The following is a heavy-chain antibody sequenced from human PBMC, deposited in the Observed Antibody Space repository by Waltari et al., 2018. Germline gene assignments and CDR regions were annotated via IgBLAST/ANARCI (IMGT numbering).Heavy chain of an antibody. CDR2: ISWNSGSR. CDR1: GFTFDDYA. J-gene: IGHJ4*02. Sequence: EVQLVESGGGLVQPGRSLRLSCAASGFTFDDYAMPWVRQAPGKGLECVSGISWNSGSRGYTDSVKGRFTISRDNAKNSLYLQMNSLRAEDTALYYCAKDISRYDSSGYYFDYWGQRTLVTFTT. D-gene: IGHD3-22*01. CDR3: AKDISRYDSSGYYFDY. V-gene: IGHV3-9*01.